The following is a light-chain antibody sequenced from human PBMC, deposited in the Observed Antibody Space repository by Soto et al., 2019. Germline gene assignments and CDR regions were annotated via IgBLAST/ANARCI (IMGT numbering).Light chain of an antibody. Sequence: DIQMTQSPSTLSESIGDRVTITCRASQYISTWLAWYQQKPGKAPNLLIYKASTLQSGVPSRFSGSGSGTEFTLTISSLQPDDFATYYCQQYDSYSPTFGQGTKVEIK. J-gene: IGKJ1*01. CDR1: QYISTW. CDR2: KAS. V-gene: IGKV1-5*03. CDR3: QQYDSYSPT.